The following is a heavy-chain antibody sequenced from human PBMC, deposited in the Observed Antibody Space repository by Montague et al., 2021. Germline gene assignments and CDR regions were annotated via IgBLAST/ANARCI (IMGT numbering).Heavy chain of an antibody. D-gene: IGHD6-19*01. CDR3: ARSLTSGLLAEYFQH. CDR1: GFTFSSYA. J-gene: IGHJ1*01. V-gene: IGHV3-30-3*01. Sequence: SLRLSCAASGFTFSSYAMHRVRQAPGKGLEWVAVISYDGSNKYYADSVKGRFTISRDNSKNTLYLQMNSLRAEDTAVYYCARSLTSGLLAEYFQHWGQGTLVTVSS. CDR2: ISYDGSNK.